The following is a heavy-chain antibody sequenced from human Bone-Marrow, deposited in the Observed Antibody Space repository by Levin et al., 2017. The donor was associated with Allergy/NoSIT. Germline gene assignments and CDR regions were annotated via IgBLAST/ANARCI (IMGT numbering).Heavy chain of an antibody. J-gene: IGHJ6*03. D-gene: IGHD2-15*01. CDR3: ARDRPKAGCSGGSCYNRYYYYYYYMDV. CDR2: INTNTGNP. V-gene: IGHV7-4-1*02. CDR1: GYTFTSYA. Sequence: ASVKVSCKASGYTFTSYAMNWVRQAPGQGLEWMGWINTNTGNPTYAQGFTGRFVFSLDTSVSTAYLQISSLKAEDTAVYYCARDRPKAGCSGGSCYNRYYYYYYYMDVWGKGTTVTVSS.